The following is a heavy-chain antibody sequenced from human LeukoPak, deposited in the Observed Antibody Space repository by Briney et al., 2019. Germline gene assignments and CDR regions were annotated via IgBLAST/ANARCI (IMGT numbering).Heavy chain of an antibody. V-gene: IGHV3-30*18. Sequence: GRSLRLSCAASGFTFSSYGMHWVRQAPGKGLEWVAVISYDGSNKYYADSVKGRFTISRDNSKNTLYLQMDSLRAEDTAVYYCAKVGVSNSWSHYFDDWGQGTLVTVSS. J-gene: IGHJ4*02. CDR1: GFTFSSYG. CDR3: AKVGVSNSWSHYFDD. CDR2: ISYDGSNK. D-gene: IGHD6-13*01.